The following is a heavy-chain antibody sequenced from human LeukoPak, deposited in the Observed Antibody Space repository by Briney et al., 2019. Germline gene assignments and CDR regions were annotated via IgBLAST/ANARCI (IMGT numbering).Heavy chain of an antibody. Sequence: PVGSLRLSCAASGFTFTDSAMTWVRQAPGKGLEWVSAISTSGGATIYTDSVKDRFTISRDNSKNTLYLQMNSLRAEDTAIYYCAKGGNYAPLDYWGQGTLVTVSS. CDR2: ISTSGGAT. CDR1: GFTFTDSA. D-gene: IGHD1-7*01. J-gene: IGHJ4*02. CDR3: AKGGNYAPLDY. V-gene: IGHV3-23*01.